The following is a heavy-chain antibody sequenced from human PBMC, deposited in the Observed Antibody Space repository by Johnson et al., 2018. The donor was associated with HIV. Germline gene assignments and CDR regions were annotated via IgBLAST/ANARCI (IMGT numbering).Heavy chain of an antibody. J-gene: IGHJ3*02. CDR1: GFTFSSYG. D-gene: IGHD2-15*01. CDR2: ISYDGSNK. Sequence: QVQLVESGGGVVQPGRSLRLSCAASGFTFSSYGMHWVRQAPGKGLEWVAVISYDGSNKYYADSVKGRFTISRGNSKNTLYLQMNSLRAEDTAVYYCAKEQLLRAFDIWGQGTMVTVSS. V-gene: IGHV3-30*19. CDR3: AKEQLLRAFDI.